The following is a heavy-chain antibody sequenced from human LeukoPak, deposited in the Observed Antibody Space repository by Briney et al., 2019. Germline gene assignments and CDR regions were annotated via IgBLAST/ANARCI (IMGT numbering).Heavy chain of an antibody. D-gene: IGHD1-1*01. J-gene: IGHJ4*02. CDR1: GFTFSSYG. CDR2: ISGSGGST. Sequence: QPGGSLRLSCAASGFTFSSYGMSWVRQAPGKGLEWVSAISGSGGSTYYADSVKGRFTISRDNSKNTLYLQMNSLRAEDTAVYYCAKDSSAGDGTIDYWGQGTLVTVSS. V-gene: IGHV3-23*01. CDR3: AKDSSAGDGTIDY.